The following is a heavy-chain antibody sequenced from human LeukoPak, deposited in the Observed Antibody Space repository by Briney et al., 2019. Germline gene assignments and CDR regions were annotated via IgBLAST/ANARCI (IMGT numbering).Heavy chain of an antibody. CDR3: ARDSYRGERYYYYYYMDV. Sequence: GGSLRLSCAASGFTFSSYSMNWVRQAPGKGLEWVSYISSSSSTIYYADSVKGRFTISRDNSKNTLYLQMNSLRDEDTAVYYCARDSYRGERYYYYYYMDVWGKGTTVTISS. V-gene: IGHV3-48*02. J-gene: IGHJ6*03. D-gene: IGHD2-2*02. CDR2: ISSSSSTI. CDR1: GFTFSSYS.